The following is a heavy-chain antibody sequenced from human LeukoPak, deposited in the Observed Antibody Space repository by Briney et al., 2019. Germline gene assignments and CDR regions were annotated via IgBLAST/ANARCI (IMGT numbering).Heavy chain of an antibody. V-gene: IGHV3-30*04. J-gene: IGHJ4*02. Sequence: GGSLRLSCAASGFTFSSYATHWVRQAPGKGLEWVAVISYDGSNKYYADSVRGRFTISRDNSKNTLYLQMNSLRAEDTAVYYCARAARTLAAPRNWGQGTLVTVSS. CDR1: GFTFSSYA. D-gene: IGHD6-6*01. CDR3: ARAARTLAAPRN. CDR2: ISYDGSNK.